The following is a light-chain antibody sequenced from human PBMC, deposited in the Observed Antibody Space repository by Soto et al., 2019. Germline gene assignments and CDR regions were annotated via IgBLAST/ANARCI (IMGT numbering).Light chain of an antibody. J-gene: IGKJ2*01. Sequence: IVLTQSPGTLSLSPGERATLSCRASQSVSTTYLGWYQQKPGQAPRLLVYGTSRRATGIPDRFSGSGSGTDFTLTISSLEPEDFAVYYCQHYGSSPPMYTFGQGTTLEIK. CDR1: QSVSTTY. CDR3: QHYGSSPPMYT. V-gene: IGKV3-20*01. CDR2: GTS.